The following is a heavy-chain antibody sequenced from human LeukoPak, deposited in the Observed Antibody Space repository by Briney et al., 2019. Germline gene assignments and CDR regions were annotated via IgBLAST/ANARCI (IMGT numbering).Heavy chain of an antibody. CDR2: ISWNSGSI. V-gene: IGHV3-9*01. CDR3: AKDKGGYYPRGYFDY. J-gene: IGHJ4*02. Sequence: GRSLRLSCAASGFTFDDYAMRWVRQAPGKGLEWVSGISWNSGSIGYADSVKGRFTISRDNAKNSLYLQMNSLRAEDTALYYCAKDKGGYYPRGYFDYWGQGTLVTVSS. D-gene: IGHD3-22*01. CDR1: GFTFDDYA.